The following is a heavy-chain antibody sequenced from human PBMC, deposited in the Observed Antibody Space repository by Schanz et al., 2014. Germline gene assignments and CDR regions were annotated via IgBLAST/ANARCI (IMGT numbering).Heavy chain of an antibody. V-gene: IGHV3-74*02. D-gene: IGHD1-1*01. CDR3: AKKVPAYNPFDS. CDR1: GFTFSSHW. Sequence: EVQLVESGGGLVQPGGSLRLSCAASGFTFSSHWMHWVRQDPGKGLVWVARINSVGSNTDYADSVKGRFTISRDNSKNTLYLQMDSLRAEDTAVYFCAKKVPAYNPFDSWGQGTLXTVSS. J-gene: IGHJ4*02. CDR2: INSVGSNT.